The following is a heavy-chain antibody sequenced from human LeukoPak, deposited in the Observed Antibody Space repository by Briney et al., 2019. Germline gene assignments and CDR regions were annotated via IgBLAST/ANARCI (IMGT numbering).Heavy chain of an antibody. Sequence: GGSLRLSCAASGFTFSSYTMNWVRQAPGKGLEWVSYISSSSSTIYYADSVKGRFTISRDNAKNSLYLQMNSLRAEDTAVYYCARDWGIAADYWGQGTLVTVSS. CDR3: ARDWGIAADY. J-gene: IGHJ4*02. CDR1: GFTFSSYT. D-gene: IGHD6-13*01. V-gene: IGHV3-48*04. CDR2: ISSSSSTI.